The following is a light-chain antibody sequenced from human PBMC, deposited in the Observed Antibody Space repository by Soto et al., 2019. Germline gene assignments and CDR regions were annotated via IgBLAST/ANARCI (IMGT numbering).Light chain of an antibody. CDR2: SAS. CDR3: QQSYTSPPWT. CDR1: QSISTY. J-gene: IGKJ1*01. V-gene: IGKV1-39*01. Sequence: DIQMTQSPSTLSASVGDRVTISCRASQSISTYLNWYQQKPGTAPRRLIYSASSVKTGVPPRFSGSGSGRDFTLTISSLRPEDIATYFCQQSYTSPPWTFGLGTKVDIK.